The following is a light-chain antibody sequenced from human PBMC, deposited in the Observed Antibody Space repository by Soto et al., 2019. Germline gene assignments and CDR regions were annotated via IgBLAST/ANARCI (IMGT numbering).Light chain of an antibody. V-gene: IGKV3-20*01. Sequence: EIVLTQSPGSLSLSPGERATLSCRASQSVDSSFFAWYQKKPGQAPRLLIYGASKRATGIPDRFSGSGSGTDFTLTISRLEPEDFAVYYCQQYVSSVTFGQGTNVEIK. CDR1: QSVDSSF. CDR3: QQYVSSVT. CDR2: GAS. J-gene: IGKJ1*01.